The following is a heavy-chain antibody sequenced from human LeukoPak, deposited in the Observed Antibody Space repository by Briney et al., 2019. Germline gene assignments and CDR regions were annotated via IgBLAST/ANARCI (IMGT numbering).Heavy chain of an antibody. D-gene: IGHD3-10*01. CDR1: GFTFTTYW. V-gene: IGHV3-7*01. Sequence: GESLRLSCAASGFTFTTYWMSWVRQFPGKGLEGVANINQDGTEKYYVDSVKGRFTISRDNAKNSLYLQMNSLRVEDTAIYYCVKVAKYYYGSETYYFFEQWGQGTPVTASS. J-gene: IGHJ4*02. CDR3: VKVAKYYYGSETYYFFEQ. CDR2: INQDGTEK.